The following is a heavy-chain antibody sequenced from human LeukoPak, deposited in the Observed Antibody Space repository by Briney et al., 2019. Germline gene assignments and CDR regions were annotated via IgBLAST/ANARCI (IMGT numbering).Heavy chain of an antibody. D-gene: IGHD1-26*01. V-gene: IGHV3-74*01. Sequence: PGGSLRLSCAASGFTFSSYWMHWVRQAPGKGLMWVSRINSDGSSTSYADSVRGRFTVSRDNAKNTLYLQMNSLRVEDTAVYYCARVIGWDEPFDLWGHGTLVTVSS. CDR2: INSDGSST. CDR1: GFTFSSYW. CDR3: ARVIGWDEPFDL. J-gene: IGHJ3*01.